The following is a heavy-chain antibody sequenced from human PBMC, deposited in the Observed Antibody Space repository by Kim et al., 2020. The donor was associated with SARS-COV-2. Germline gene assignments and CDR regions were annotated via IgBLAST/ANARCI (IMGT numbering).Heavy chain of an antibody. J-gene: IGHJ6*02. CDR1: GFTFSDYY. V-gene: IGHV3-11*01. CDR2: ISSSGSTI. CDR3: ARDYPDYGDYRIRNYYYYYGMDV. D-gene: IGHD4-17*01. Sequence: GGSLRLSCAASGFTFSDYYMSWIRQAPGKGLECVSYISSSGSTIYYADSVKGRFTISRDNAKNSLYLQMNSLRAEDTAVYYCARDYPDYGDYRIRNYYYYYGMDVWGQGTTVTVSS.